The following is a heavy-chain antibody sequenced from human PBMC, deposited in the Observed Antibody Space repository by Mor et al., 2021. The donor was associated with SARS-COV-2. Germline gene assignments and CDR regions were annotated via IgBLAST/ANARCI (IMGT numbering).Heavy chain of an antibody. Sequence: VKGRFTISRDNAKNSLYLQMNSLRAEDTAVYYCARDSSRGGMDVWGQWTTVTVSS. J-gene: IGHJ6*02. V-gene: IGHV3-11*05. CDR3: ARDSSRGGMDV. D-gene: IGHD6-13*01.